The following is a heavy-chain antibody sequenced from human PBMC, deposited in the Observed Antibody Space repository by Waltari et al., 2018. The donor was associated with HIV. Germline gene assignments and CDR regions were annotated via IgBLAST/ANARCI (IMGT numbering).Heavy chain of an antibody. CDR3: ARRTRYGSYGMDV. J-gene: IGHJ6*02. V-gene: IGHV5-51*03. CDR1: GYSFTSSW. D-gene: IGHD3-10*01. Sequence: EVQLMQSGAEVKKPGESLKISCTGSGYSFTSSWSGWVRQMPGKGLEGMGIICPCDADTTYSPSCQGEVTISADKSSTTAYRQWSSLKASDTAMYYCARRTRYGSYGMDVWGQGTTVTVSS. CDR2: ICPCDADT.